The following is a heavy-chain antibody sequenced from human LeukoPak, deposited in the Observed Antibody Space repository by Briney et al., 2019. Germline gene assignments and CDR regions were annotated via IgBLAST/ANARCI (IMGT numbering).Heavy chain of an antibody. J-gene: IGHJ6*03. V-gene: IGHV3-21*01. CDR1: GFTLSSYN. CDR3: ARVYSSSWYSGYPYMDV. Sequence: GGSLRLSCAASGFTLSSYNMKWVRQAPGKGLEWVSSISYRSSDIEYADSVKGRFTISRDNAKQSLYLQMSSLRAEDTAVYYCARVYSSSWYSGYPYMDVWGKGTTVTVSS. D-gene: IGHD6-13*01. CDR2: ISYRSSDI.